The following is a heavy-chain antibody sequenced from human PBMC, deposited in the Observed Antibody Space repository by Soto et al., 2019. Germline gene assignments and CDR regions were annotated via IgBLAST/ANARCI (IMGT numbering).Heavy chain of an antibody. CDR1: GFTVSSNY. J-gene: IGHJ4*02. Sequence: PGGSLRLSCAASGFTVSSNYMSWVRQAPGKGLEWVSVIYSGGSTYYADSVKGRFTISRDNSKNTLYLQMNSLRAEDTAVYYCARDVRSPDGYKYYLDFLGQGTLVTVSS. D-gene: IGHD5-12*01. V-gene: IGHV3-66*01. CDR2: IYSGGST. CDR3: ARDVRSPDGYKYYLDF.